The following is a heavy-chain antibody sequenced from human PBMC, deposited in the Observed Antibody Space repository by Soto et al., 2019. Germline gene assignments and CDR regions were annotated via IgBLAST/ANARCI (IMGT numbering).Heavy chain of an antibody. Sequence: QMQLAESGGGVVQPGRSLRLSCVVSGFTFKSYGMHWVRQAPGRGLEWVAAISSYDGTKTYYGDSVKGRFTISRDNSKNALSVQTRALCCGSTAVDSAAMGGFVKDY. D-gene: IGHD3-16*01. CDR3: AMGGFVKDY. J-gene: IGHJ4*01. CDR1: GFTFKSYG. CDR2: ISSYDGTKT. V-gene: IGHV3-33*05.